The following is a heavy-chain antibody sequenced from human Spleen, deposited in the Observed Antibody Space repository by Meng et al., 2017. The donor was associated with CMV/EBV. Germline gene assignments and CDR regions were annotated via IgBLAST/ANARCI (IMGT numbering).Heavy chain of an antibody. V-gene: IGHV2-5*01. Sequence: LSTSGVGVGCIRQPPGKALEWLALIYWNDDKRYSPSLKSRLTITKDTSKNQVVLTMTNMDPVDTATYYCAHPRPPAYTISYPDWYFQHWGQGTLVTVSS. D-gene: IGHD2-21*01. CDR3: AHPRPPAYTISYPDWYFQH. CDR1: LSTSGVG. J-gene: IGHJ1*01. CDR2: IYWNDDK.